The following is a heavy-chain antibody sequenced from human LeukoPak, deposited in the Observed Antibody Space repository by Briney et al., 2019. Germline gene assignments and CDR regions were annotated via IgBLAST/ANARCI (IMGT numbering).Heavy chain of an antibody. CDR3: ARATDYWHTLIEF. J-gene: IGHJ4*02. Sequence: SGGSLRLSCAASGFTFSSYWMHWVRQAPGKGLVWVSRSNSDGSRTRYADSVKGRFTISRDNAKNTLYLQMNSLRVEDTAVYYCARATDYWHTLIEFWGQGTLVTVSS. CDR2: SNSDGSRT. CDR1: GFTFSSYW. V-gene: IGHV3-74*01. D-gene: IGHD5-12*01.